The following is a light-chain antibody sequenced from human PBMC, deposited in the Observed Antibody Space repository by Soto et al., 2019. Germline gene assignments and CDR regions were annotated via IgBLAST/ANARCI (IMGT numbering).Light chain of an antibody. J-gene: IGLJ3*02. V-gene: IGLV1-47*02. Sequence: QAVVTQPPSASGTPGQRVTIFCSGSNSNIGGNHVYWYQQFPGTAPKLLIYSVNQRPSGVPDRFSGSKSDTSASLAISGLRSEDEADYYCAAWDDSLSTWVFGGGTKLTVL. CDR2: SVN. CDR1: NSNIGGNH. CDR3: AAWDDSLSTWV.